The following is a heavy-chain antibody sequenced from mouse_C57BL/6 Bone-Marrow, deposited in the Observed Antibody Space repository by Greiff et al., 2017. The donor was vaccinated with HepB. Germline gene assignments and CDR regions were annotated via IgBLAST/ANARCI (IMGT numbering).Heavy chain of an antibody. Sequence: QVQLQQSGPGLVQPSQCLSITCTVSGFSLTSYGVHWVRQSPGKGLEWLGVIWRGGSTDYNAAFISRLGISKDNSKSQAFCKRNSLQADDTAINYCARRGVKGYWYFDVWGTGTTVTVSS. D-gene: IGHD1-3*01. CDR2: IWRGGST. CDR3: ARRGVKGYWYFDV. V-gene: IGHV2-2*01. J-gene: IGHJ1*03. CDR1: GFSLTSYG.